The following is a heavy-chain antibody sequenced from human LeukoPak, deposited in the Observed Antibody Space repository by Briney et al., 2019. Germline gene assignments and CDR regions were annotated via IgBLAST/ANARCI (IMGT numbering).Heavy chain of an antibody. CDR1: GFTFSSYS. Sequence: GGSLRLSCAASGFTFSSYSMNWVRQAPGKGLEWVSYISSSSSTIYYAGSVKGRFTISRDNAKNSLFLQMNSLRAEDTAVYYCARSRGSSGSYPFDHWGQGTLVTVSS. CDR2: ISSSSSTI. D-gene: IGHD1-26*01. J-gene: IGHJ4*02. CDR3: ARSRGSSGSYPFDH. V-gene: IGHV3-48*01.